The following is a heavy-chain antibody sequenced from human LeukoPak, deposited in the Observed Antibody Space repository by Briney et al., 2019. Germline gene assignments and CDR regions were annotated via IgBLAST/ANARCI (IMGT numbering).Heavy chain of an antibody. D-gene: IGHD2-2*01. V-gene: IGHV1-18*04. J-gene: IGHJ5*02. CDR3: ARDTHCSSTSCYSDWFDP. CDR2: ISAYNGNT. CDR1: GYTFTSYG. Sequence: GASVKVSCKASGYTFTSYGISWVRQAPGQGLEWMGWISAYNGNTNYAQKLQGRVTMTTDTSTSTAYMELRSLRSDDTAVYYCARDTHCSSTSCYSDWFDPWGQGTQVTVSS.